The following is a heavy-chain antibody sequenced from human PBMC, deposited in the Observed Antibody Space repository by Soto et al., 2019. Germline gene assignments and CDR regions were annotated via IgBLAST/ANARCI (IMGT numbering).Heavy chain of an antibody. V-gene: IGHV5-51*01. D-gene: IGHD6-19*01. CDR1: GYSFTSYW. Sequence: GESLKISCKASGYSFTSYWIGWVRQMPGKGLEWMGIIDPAKSETRYSPSFQGQVTISDDKSISTAYLQWSSLKASDTAMYYCARRIAVAGYDYWGQGTLVTASS. CDR2: IDPAKSET. CDR3: ARRIAVAGYDY. J-gene: IGHJ4*01.